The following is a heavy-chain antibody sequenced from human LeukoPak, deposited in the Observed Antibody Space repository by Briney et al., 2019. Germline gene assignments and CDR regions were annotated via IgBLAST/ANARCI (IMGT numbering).Heavy chain of an antibody. Sequence: SETLSLTCTVSGGSISSYYWSWIRQPAGKGLEWIGRIYTSGSTNYNPSLKSRVTMSVDTSKNQFSLKLSSVTAADTAVYYCARETDYTSPGYYYMDVWGKGTTVTVSS. V-gene: IGHV4-4*07. J-gene: IGHJ6*03. CDR2: IYTSGST. CDR1: GGSISSYY. D-gene: IGHD4-11*01. CDR3: ARETDYTSPGYYYMDV.